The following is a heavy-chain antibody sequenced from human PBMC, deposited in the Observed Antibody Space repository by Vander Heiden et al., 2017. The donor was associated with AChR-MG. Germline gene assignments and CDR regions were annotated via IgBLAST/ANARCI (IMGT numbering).Heavy chain of an antibody. CDR3: AHQHGWLRLKNWYFDL. D-gene: IGHD5-12*01. V-gene: IGHV2-5*02. CDR1: GFPLSTSGVG. Sequence: QITLKASGPTLVKPTQTLTLTCTFPGFPLSTSGVGVGWIRQPPGKAPEWLALIYWDDQERYSPSLRTRLTITKDTSKNQVVLTMTDMDPVDTGTYYCAHQHGWLRLKNWYFDLWGRGTPVTVSS. J-gene: IGHJ2*01. CDR2: IYWDDQE.